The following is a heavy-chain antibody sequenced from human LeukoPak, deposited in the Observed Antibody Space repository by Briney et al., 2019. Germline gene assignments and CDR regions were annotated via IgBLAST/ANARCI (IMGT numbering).Heavy chain of an antibody. CDR3: ARGGLESL. CDR1: GGSISSGGYY. CDR2: IYHSGST. Sequence: PSQTLSLTCTVSGGSISSGGYYWSWIRQPPGKGLEWIGYIYHSGSTYYNPSLKSRVTISVDRSKNQFSLKLSSVTAADTAVYYCARGGLESLWGQGTLVTVSS. D-gene: IGHD1-1*01. V-gene: IGHV4-30-2*01. J-gene: IGHJ4*02.